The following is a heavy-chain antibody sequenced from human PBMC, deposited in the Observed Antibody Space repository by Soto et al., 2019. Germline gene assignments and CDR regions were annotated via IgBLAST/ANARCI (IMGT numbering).Heavy chain of an antibody. D-gene: IGHD2-2*01. V-gene: IGHV3-23*01. J-gene: IGHJ6*03. CDR1: GFTFSSYA. Sequence: EVQLLESGGGLVQPGGSLRLSCAASGFTFSSYAMSWVCQAPGKGLEWVSAISGSGGSTYYADSVKGRFTISRDNSKNTLYLQMNSLRAEDTAVYYCAKSSGSTTHYYYMDVWGKGTTVTVSS. CDR3: AKSSGSTTHYYYMDV. CDR2: ISGSGGST.